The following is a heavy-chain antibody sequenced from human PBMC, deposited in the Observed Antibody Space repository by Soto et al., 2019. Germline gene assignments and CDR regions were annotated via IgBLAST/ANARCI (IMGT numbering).Heavy chain of an antibody. CDR3: AKGGRQWLVTSDFIY. Sequence: VQLVESGGGVVQPGRSLRLSCAASGFTFSDYAMHWVRQAPGKGLEWVAVVSHDGRNTHYADSVKGRFTISRDSSKNTFSLEMTSLMAEDTAVYNCAKGGRQWLVTSDFIYCGQGALFTVSS. CDR2: VSHDGRNT. V-gene: IGHV3-30*18. J-gene: IGHJ4*02. CDR1: GFTFSDYA. D-gene: IGHD6-19*01.